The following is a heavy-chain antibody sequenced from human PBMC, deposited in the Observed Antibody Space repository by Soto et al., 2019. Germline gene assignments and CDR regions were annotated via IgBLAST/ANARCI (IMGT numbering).Heavy chain of an antibody. CDR1: GGSISSYY. Sequence: QVQLQESGPGLVKPSETLSLTCTVSGGSISSYYWSWIRQPPGKGLEWIGYIYYSGSTNYNPSLKSRVTISVDTSKNQFSLKLSSVTAADTAVYYCARLEAYCGGDCYGGFDPWGQGTLVTVSS. V-gene: IGHV4-59*08. D-gene: IGHD2-21*01. CDR2: IYYSGST. J-gene: IGHJ5*02. CDR3: ARLEAYCGGDCYGGFDP.